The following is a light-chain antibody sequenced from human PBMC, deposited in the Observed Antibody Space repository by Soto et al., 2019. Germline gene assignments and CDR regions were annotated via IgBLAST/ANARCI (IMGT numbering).Light chain of an antibody. CDR1: QSVSST. CDR3: QQDKAWPPRT. CDR2: GAS. V-gene: IGKV3-15*01. Sequence: ERATISKKNIQSVSSTYAARYQHKPGQAPRLLIYGASTRATGIPARFSVSGSGRGFTLSVCGLRFEDFAVYQSQQDKAWPPRTFGEGTRLAIK. J-gene: IGKJ5*01.